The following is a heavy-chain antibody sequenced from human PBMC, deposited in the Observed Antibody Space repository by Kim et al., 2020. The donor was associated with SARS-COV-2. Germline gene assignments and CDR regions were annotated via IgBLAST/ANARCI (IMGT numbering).Heavy chain of an antibody. CDR2: MNPNSGNT. V-gene: IGHV1-8*01. Sequence: ASVKVSCKASGYTFTSYDINWVRQATGQGLEWMGWMNPNSGNTGYAQKFQGRVTMTRNTSISTAYMELSSLRSEDTAVYYCARGVSLAYYYYGMDVWGQGTTVTVSS. J-gene: IGHJ6*02. CDR3: ARGVSLAYYYYGMDV. D-gene: IGHD3-9*01. CDR1: GYTFTSYD.